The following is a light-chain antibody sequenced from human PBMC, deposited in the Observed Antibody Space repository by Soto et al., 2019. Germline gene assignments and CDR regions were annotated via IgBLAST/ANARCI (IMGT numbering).Light chain of an antibody. J-gene: IGKJ4*01. V-gene: IGKV1-12*01. Sequence: DIPMTQSPSSLSASVQDTVTLTFRASQGIIDYLAWYQQKPGKAPKLLIYAASSLQSGVPSRFSGSGSGTDFTLTISSLQPEDFATYYCQQANSFPLTFGGGTKVDIK. CDR1: QGIIDY. CDR3: QQANSFPLT. CDR2: AAS.